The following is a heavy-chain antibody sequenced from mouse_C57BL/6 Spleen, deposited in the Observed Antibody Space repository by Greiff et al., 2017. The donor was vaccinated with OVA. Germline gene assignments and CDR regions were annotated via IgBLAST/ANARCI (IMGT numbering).Heavy chain of an antibody. Sequence: QVQLQQSGAELARPGASVKLSCKASGYTFTSYGISWVKQRTGQGLEWIGEIYPRSGNTYYNEKFKGKATLTADKSSSTAYMELRSLTSEDSAVYFCASLSPYYYAMDYWGQGTSVTVSS. V-gene: IGHV1-81*01. CDR1: GYTFTSYG. CDR3: ASLSPYYYAMDY. CDR2: IYPRSGNT. D-gene: IGHD3-2*02. J-gene: IGHJ4*01.